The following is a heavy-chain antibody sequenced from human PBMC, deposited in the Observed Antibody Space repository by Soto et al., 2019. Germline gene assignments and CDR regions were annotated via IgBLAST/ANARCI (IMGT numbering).Heavy chain of an antibody. Sequence: ASVKVSCKASGGTFCSYAISWVRQAPGQGLEWMGGIIPIFGTANYAQKFQGRVTITADESTSTAYMELSSLRSEDTAVYYCARNADSSGYYYDYYYYGMDVWGQGTTVTVSS. V-gene: IGHV1-69*13. CDR1: GGTFCSYA. J-gene: IGHJ6*02. CDR3: ARNADSSGYYYDYYYYGMDV. CDR2: IIPIFGTA. D-gene: IGHD3-22*01.